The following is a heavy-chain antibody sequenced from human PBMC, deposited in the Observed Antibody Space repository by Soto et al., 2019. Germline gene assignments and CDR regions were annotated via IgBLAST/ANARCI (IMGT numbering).Heavy chain of an antibody. J-gene: IGHJ3*02. Sequence: QVQLGQSGAEVKKPGASVKVSCKVSGYTLTESSMHWVRQAPGKGLEWMGGFDPEDDETIYAQKFQGRVTITHDISKGTAYMELSSLRSEDTAVYYCATHSHDYFRGASDIWGQGTMVIVSS. V-gene: IGHV1-24*01. CDR1: GYTLTESS. CDR2: FDPEDDET. CDR3: ATHSHDYFRGASDI. D-gene: IGHD4-17*01.